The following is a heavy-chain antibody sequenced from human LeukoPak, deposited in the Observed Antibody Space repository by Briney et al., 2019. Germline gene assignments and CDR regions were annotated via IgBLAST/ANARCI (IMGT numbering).Heavy chain of an antibody. CDR3: AKGPGPWFDP. CDR1: GFTFSSYG. CDR2: IRYDGSNK. Sequence: PGGSLRLSCAASGFTFSSYGMHWARQAPGKGLEWVAFIRYDGSNKYYADSVKGRFTISRDNSKNTLYLQMNSLRAEDTAVYYCAKGPGPWFDPWGQGTLVTVSS. V-gene: IGHV3-30*02. J-gene: IGHJ5*02.